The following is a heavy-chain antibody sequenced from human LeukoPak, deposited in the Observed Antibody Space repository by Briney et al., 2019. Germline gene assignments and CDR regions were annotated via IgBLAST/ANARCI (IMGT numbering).Heavy chain of an antibody. V-gene: IGHV3-21*01. J-gene: IGHJ5*02. Sequence: GGSLRLSCLASGFTFSSYSMNWVRQAPGKGLEWASSISTSSSYIYYADSVKGRFTISRDNAKNSLYLQKNSLRAEDTAVYYCARGSSIIAGRENWCYPWGQGTLVTVSS. CDR3: ARGSSIIAGRENWCYP. CDR2: ISTSSSYI. D-gene: IGHD6-6*01. CDR1: GFTFSSYS.